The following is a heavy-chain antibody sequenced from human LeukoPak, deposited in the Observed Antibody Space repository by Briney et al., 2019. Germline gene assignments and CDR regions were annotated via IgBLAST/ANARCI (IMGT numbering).Heavy chain of an antibody. D-gene: IGHD3-10*01. Sequence: GGSLRLSCAASGFTFSSYGMHWVRQAPGKGLEWVAVISYDGSNKYYADSVKGRFTISRDNSKNTLYLQMNSLRAEDTAVYCCAMYGSGSSHPPYWGQGTLVTVSS. CDR1: GFTFSSYG. CDR3: AMYGSGSSHPPY. V-gene: IGHV3-30*03. CDR2: ISYDGSNK. J-gene: IGHJ4*02.